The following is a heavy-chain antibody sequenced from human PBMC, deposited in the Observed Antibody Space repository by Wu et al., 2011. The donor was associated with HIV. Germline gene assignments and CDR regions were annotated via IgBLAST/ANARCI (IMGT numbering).Heavy chain of an antibody. CDR1: GYTFSDYY. CDR2: INPSGGST. V-gene: IGHV1-46*01. CDR3: ARGEITTIVVAPLGY. D-gene: IGHD3-22*01. J-gene: IGHJ4*02. Sequence: VQLVQSGAEVKKPGASVKVSCKASGYTFSDYYIHWVRQAPGQGLEWMGIINPSGGSTSYAQKFQGRVTMTRDMSARRVYMELSSLRSEDTAFYYCARGEITTIVVAPLGYWGQGTLVTVSS.